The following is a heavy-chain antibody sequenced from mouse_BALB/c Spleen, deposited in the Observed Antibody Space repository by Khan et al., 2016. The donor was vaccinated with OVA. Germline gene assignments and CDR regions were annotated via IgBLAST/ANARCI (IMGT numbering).Heavy chain of an antibody. CDR1: GFSLNNYS. CDR3: ARRGYDYGRGALFAY. V-gene: IGHV2-2*02. CDR2: IWSAGST. D-gene: IGHD2-4*01. J-gene: IGHJ3*01. Sequence: QVQLQQSGPGLVQPSQSLSITCTVSGFSLNNYSVHWVRQSPGKGLEWLGVIWSAGSTDYNAAFISRLTISKDNSRSQVFFRMNCLQPNDTAIYYCARRGYDYGRGALFAYWGQGTLVTVSA.